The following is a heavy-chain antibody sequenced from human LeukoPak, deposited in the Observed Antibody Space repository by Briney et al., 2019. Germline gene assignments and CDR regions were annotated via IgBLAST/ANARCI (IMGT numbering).Heavy chain of an antibody. CDR3: AHRDSSSWFDY. D-gene: IGHD6-13*01. CDR2: IYWNDGK. Sequence: SGPTLVKPTQTLTLTCTFSGFSLSTSGVGVGWIRQPPGKALEWLALIYWNDGKRYSPSLKSRLTITKDTSKNQVVLTMANMDPVDTATYYCAHRDSSSWFDYWGQGTLVTVSS. CDR1: GFSLSTSGVG. J-gene: IGHJ4*02. V-gene: IGHV2-5*01.